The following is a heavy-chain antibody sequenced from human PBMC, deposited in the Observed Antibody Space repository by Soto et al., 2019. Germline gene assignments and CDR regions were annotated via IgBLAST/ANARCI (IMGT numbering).Heavy chain of an antibody. CDR3: ARDTGNYYGSGSIDY. CDR1: GFTFSSYG. D-gene: IGHD3-10*01. CDR2: IWYDGSNK. J-gene: IGHJ4*02. Sequence: GGSLSLSCAASGFTFSSYGMHWVRQAPGKGLEWVAVIWYDGSNKYYADSVKGRFTISRDNSKNTLYLQMNSLRAEDTAVYYCARDTGNYYGSGSIDYWGQGTLVTVSS. V-gene: IGHV3-33*01.